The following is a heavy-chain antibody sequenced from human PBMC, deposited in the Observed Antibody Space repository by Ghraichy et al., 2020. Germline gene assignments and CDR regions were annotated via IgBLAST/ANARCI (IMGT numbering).Heavy chain of an antibody. V-gene: IGHV3-23*01. Sequence: GESLNISCAASRFSFSSYAMNWVRQAPGKGLEWVSAISPSGDGTYYADSVKGRFTISRDNSQNTLYLQMNSLRAEDTAVYYCAKDQNSAMVRGIVNGMDVLGQGTTVTVSS. J-gene: IGHJ6*02. D-gene: IGHD3-10*01. CDR1: RFSFSSYA. CDR3: AKDQNSAMVRGIVNGMDV. CDR2: ISPSGDGT.